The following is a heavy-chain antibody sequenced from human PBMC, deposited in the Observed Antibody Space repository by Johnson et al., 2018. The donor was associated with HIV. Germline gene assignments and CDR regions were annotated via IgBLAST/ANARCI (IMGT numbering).Heavy chain of an antibody. J-gene: IGHJ3*02. CDR3: TTPGYDTEDAFDI. Sequence: VQLVESGGGLVKPGGSLRLSCAASGFTLSNAWMRRVRQASGKGLEGVGRIKTKTDGGTTDYAAPVKGRFRTSRNDSKNTLYLQMNSLKTEDTAVYYCTTPGYDTEDAFDIWGQDTTVTVSS. D-gene: IGHD3-9*01. CDR1: GFTLSNAW. CDR2: IKTKTDGGTT. V-gene: IGHV3-15*01.